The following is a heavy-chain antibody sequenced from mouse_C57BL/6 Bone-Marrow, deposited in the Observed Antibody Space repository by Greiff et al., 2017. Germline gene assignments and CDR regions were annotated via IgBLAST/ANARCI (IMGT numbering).Heavy chain of an antibody. CDR3: ARGGDYYGSSPFAY. CDR1: GFTFSDYG. V-gene: IGHV5-15*01. CDR2: ISNLAYSI. Sequence: EVQGVESGGGLVQPGGSLKLSCAASGFTFSDYGMAWVRQAPRKGPEWVAFISNLAYSIYYADTVTGRFTISRENAKNTLYLEMSSLRSEDTAMYYCARGGDYYGSSPFAYWGQGTLVTVSA. J-gene: IGHJ3*01. D-gene: IGHD1-1*01.